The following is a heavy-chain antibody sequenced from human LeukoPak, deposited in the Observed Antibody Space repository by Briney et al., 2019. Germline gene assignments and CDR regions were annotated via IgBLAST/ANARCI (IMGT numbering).Heavy chain of an antibody. Sequence: GGSLRLSCAASGFTFSSYSMNWVRQAPGKGLEWVSYISSSSSTIYYADSVKGRFTISRDNAKNSLYLQMNSLRDEDTAVYYCARAQPDTGYSSSWYGEYYMDVWGKGTTVTVSS. CDR2: ISSSSSTI. V-gene: IGHV3-48*02. CDR1: GFTFSSYS. D-gene: IGHD6-13*01. CDR3: ARAQPDTGYSSSWYGEYYMDV. J-gene: IGHJ6*03.